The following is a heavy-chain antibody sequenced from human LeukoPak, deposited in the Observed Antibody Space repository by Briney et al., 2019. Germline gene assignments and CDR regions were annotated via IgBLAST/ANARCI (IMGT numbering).Heavy chain of an antibody. V-gene: IGHV1-69*13. CDR2: IIPIFGTA. CDR3: ARRGLSTVTTGYGMDV. J-gene: IGHJ6*02. CDR1: GGTFSSYA. Sequence: SVKVSCKAPGGTFSSYAISWVRQAPGQGLEWMGGIIPIFGTANYAQKFQGRVTITADESTSTAYMELSSLRSEDTAVYYCARRGLSTVTTGYGMDVWGQGTTVTVSS. D-gene: IGHD4-17*01.